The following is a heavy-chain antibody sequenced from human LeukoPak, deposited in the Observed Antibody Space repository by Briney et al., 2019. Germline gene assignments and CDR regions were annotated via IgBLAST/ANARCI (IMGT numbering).Heavy chain of an antibody. CDR2: IKSKTDGGTT. CDR3: TTAGYYYDSSGYYPFDY. CDR1: GFTFSNAW. J-gene: IGHJ4*02. Sequence: KAGGSLRLSCAASGFTFSNAWMSWVRQAPGKGLEWVGRIKSKTDGGTTDYAAPVKGRFTISRDDSKNTLYLQMNSLKTEDTAVYYCTTAGYYYDSSGYYPFDYWGQGTLVTVSS. D-gene: IGHD3-22*01. V-gene: IGHV3-15*01.